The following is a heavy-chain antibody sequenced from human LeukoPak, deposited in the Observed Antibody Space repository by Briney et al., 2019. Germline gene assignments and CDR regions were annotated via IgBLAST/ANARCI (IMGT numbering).Heavy chain of an antibody. CDR3: ARVSYGHFDY. D-gene: IGHD4-17*01. J-gene: IGHJ4*02. CDR2: IYYSGST. CDR1: GDSIISYY. Sequence: SETLSLTCTVSGDSIISYYWTWIRQPPGKGLEWMGYIYYSGSTNYDPSLKGRITISVDTSKNQFSLKLSSVTAADTAVYYCARVSYGHFDYWGQGSLVTVSS. V-gene: IGHV4-59*01.